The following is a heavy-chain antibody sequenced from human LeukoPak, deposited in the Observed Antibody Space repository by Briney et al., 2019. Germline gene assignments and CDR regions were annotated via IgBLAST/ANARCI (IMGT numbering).Heavy chain of an antibody. CDR1: GYTFTSYG. J-gene: IGHJ5*02. CDR3: ARADLLPPLEWFDP. D-gene: IGHD3-10*01. CDR2: ISAYNGNT. V-gene: IGHV1-18*01. Sequence: RASVKVSCKASGYTFTSYGISWVRQAPGQGLEWMGWISAYNGNTNYAQKLQGRVTMTTVTSTSTAYMELRSLRSDDTAVYYCARADLLPPLEWFDPWGQGTLVTVSS.